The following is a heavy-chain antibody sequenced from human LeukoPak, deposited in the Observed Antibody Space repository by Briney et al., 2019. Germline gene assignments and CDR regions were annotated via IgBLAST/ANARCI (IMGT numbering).Heavy chain of an antibody. CDR3: ARAGFEWCMLA. V-gene: IGHV1-3*01. CDR1: GYTFTSYA. Sequence: ASVKVSCKASGYTFTSYAMHWVRQAPGQRLEWMGWINAGNGNTKYSQKFQGRVTITRDTSASTAYMELSSLRSEDTAVYCSARAGFEWCMLAWGQGTLVTVSS. D-gene: IGHD2-8*01. CDR2: INAGNGNT. J-gene: IGHJ4*02.